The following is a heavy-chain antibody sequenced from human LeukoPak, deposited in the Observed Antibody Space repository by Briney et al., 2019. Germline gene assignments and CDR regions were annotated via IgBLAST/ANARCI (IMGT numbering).Heavy chain of an antibody. D-gene: IGHD3-22*01. Sequence: PGGSLRLSCAASGYTFSSYSINWVRQAPGKGLEWVSSISVRSNYIYYADSVRGRFRISRDDARDSLYLQMNSLRAEDTAVYYCDRLRRNSDTSGFYYYYDFWGQGTLVTVSS. V-gene: IGHV3-21*01. CDR1: GYTFSSYS. J-gene: IGHJ4*02. CDR3: DRLRRNSDTSGFYYYYDF. CDR2: ISVRSNYI.